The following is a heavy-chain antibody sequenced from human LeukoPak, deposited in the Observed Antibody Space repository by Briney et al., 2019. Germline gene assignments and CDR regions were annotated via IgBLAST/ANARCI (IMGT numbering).Heavy chain of an antibody. CDR3: AKGLRYLSFNDAFDI. CDR1: GGSISSSSYY. CDR2: THYSGST. J-gene: IGHJ3*02. Sequence: SETLSLTCTVSGGSISSSSYYWGWIRQPPGKGLAWIGSTHYSGSTYYNPSLKSRVTIFVDTSKNQFSLKLSSVTAADTAVYYCAKGLRYLSFNDAFDIWGQGTMVTVSS. V-gene: IGHV4-39*01. D-gene: IGHD3-9*01.